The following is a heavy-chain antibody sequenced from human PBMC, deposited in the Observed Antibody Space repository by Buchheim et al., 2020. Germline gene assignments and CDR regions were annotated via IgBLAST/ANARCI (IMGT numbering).Heavy chain of an antibody. Sequence: EVQLVESGGGLVQPGGSLRLSCGASGFTFSSSWMSWVRQAPGKGLELVANIKTDGTAQFYVDSVKGRFTISWDKAKNPLYPQMNSLRVEDTAVYYCSRAEDYWGQGTL. CDR2: IKTDGTAQ. CDR3: SRAEDY. D-gene: IGHD1-14*01. CDR1: GFTFSSSW. J-gene: IGHJ4*02. V-gene: IGHV3-7*01.